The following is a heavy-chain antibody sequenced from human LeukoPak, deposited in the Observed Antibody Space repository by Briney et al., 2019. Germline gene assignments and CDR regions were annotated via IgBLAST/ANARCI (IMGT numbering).Heavy chain of an antibody. Sequence: PSETLSLTCTVSGGSISSGSYYWSWIRQPAGKGLEWIGRIYTSGSTNYNPSLKSRVTISVDTSKNQFSLKLSSVTAADTAVYYCASYPSSAYYYYYMDVWGKGTTVTVSS. CDR1: GGSISSGSYY. J-gene: IGHJ6*03. CDR2: IYTSGST. CDR3: ASYPSSAYYYYYMDV. D-gene: IGHD3-16*02. V-gene: IGHV4-61*02.